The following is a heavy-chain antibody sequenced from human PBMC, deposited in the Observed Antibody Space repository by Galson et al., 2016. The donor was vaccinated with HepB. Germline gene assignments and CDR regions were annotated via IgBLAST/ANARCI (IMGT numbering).Heavy chain of an antibody. CDR3: ARQYSSSWYIRYWFDP. CDR2: VYFSGST. D-gene: IGHD6-13*01. CDR1: GGSISSTDSY. J-gene: IGHJ5*02. Sequence: SETLSLTCTVSGGSISSTDSYWGWVRQPPGKGLEWIGSVYFSGSTHYNPSLESRLAVSVDTSTNQFSLKLSSVTAADTAVYYCARQYSSSWYIRYWFDPWGQGTLVTVSS. V-gene: IGHV4-39*01.